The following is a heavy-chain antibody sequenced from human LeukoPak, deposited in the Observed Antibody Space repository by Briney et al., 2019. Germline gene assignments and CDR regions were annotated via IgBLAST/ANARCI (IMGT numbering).Heavy chain of an antibody. Sequence: ASVKVSCKASGYTFTGYYMHWVRQAPGQGLEWKGWINPNSGGTNYAQKFQGRVTMTRDTSISTAYMELSRLRSDDTAVYYCARGWAQRKGYCSGTSCYVCDYWGQGTLVTVSS. V-gene: IGHV1-2*02. J-gene: IGHJ4*02. D-gene: IGHD2-2*01. CDR3: ARGWAQRKGYCSGTSCYVCDY. CDR1: GYTFTGYY. CDR2: INPNSGGT.